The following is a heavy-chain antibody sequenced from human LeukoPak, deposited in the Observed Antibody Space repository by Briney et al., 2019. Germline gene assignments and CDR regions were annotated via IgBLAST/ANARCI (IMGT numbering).Heavy chain of an antibody. CDR1: GFTVSSNS. D-gene: IGHD2-21*01. V-gene: IGHV3-53*01. Sequence: PGGSLRLSCAASGFTVSSNSMSWVRQAPGKGLEWVSVIYSGGSTYYAGSVKGRFTISRDNSKNTLDLQMNSLRAEDTAVYYCARSAGRVWYYFDYWGQGALVTVSS. J-gene: IGHJ4*02. CDR2: IYSGGST. CDR3: ARSAGRVWYYFDY.